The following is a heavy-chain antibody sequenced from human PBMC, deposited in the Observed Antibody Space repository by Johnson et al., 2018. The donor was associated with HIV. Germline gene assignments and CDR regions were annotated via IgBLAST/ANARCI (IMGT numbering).Heavy chain of an antibody. J-gene: IGHJ3*02. V-gene: IGHV3-30*04. CDR1: GFTFSSYE. Sequence: QMLLVESGGGLVQPGGSLRLSCAASGFTFSSYEMNWVRQAPGKGLEWVATTSFDERGKHYTDSVKGRFTISRDNSKNALYLQLNSLRPEDTAVYYCARGTSYDTMAAYAFDIWGQGTIVTVSS. CDR2: TSFDERGK. CDR3: ARGTSYDTMAAYAFDI. D-gene: IGHD3-22*01.